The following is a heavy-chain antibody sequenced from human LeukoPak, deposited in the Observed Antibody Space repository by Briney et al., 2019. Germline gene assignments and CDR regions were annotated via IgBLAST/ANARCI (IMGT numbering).Heavy chain of an antibody. V-gene: IGHV4-38-2*01. CDR2: LYRSDRA. CDR3: ARQHDSYYYYYIDV. Sequence: PSETLSPTCAVSGYSISNCYYWVLIQPPPRGGLELIGSLYRSDRAYYNTSLTSRASVSVDTSKNQFHLTLSFVTAADTAVYYCARQHDSYYYYYIDVWGSGTTVTVSS. CDR1: GYSISNCYY. J-gene: IGHJ6*03.